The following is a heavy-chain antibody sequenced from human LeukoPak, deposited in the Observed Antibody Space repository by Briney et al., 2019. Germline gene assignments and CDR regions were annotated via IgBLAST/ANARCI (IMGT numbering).Heavy chain of an antibody. CDR3: VRDGQGSTPLDY. Sequence: PGGSLRLSCTASGFSLSNYGMHWVRQAPGKGLVWVSGISTDGSRPRYADSVNGRFTISRDNAKNTLYLQMNSLRAEDTAVYFCVRDGQGSTPLDYWGQGTLVTVSS. CDR2: ISTDGSRP. J-gene: IGHJ4*02. D-gene: IGHD2-15*01. CDR1: GFSLSNYG. V-gene: IGHV3-74*01.